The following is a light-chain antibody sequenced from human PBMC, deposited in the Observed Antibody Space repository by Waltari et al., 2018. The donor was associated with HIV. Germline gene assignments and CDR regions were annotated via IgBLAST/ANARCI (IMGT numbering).Light chain of an antibody. J-gene: IGLJ2*01. CDR3: QSYDSSLSGDVV. Sequence: QSLLTQPPSVSGAPGQRDTISCTGSRSNIGAGYDVPWYQQFPGTAPKLLIYGNSNRPSGVPDRFSGSKSDTSASLAITGLRAEDEADYYCQSYDSSLSGDVVFGGGTSLTVL. V-gene: IGLV1-40*01. CDR2: GNS. CDR1: RSNIGAGYD.